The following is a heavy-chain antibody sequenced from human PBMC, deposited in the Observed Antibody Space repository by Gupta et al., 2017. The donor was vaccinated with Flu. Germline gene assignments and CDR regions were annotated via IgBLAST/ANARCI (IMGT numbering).Heavy chain of an antibody. D-gene: IGHD3-3*01. CDR2: IYHDGTT. CDR3: ASSAMFGVLDP. Sequence: TCTVSGATIDSYYGSWIRQPPGKGLEWSAYIYHDGTTSYNPSLKSRVTLSIDKPKKQFSLRLSSVTAADSAVYYCASSAMFGVLDPWGQGALVTVSS. V-gene: IGHV4-59*01. J-gene: IGHJ5*02. CDR1: GATIDSYY.